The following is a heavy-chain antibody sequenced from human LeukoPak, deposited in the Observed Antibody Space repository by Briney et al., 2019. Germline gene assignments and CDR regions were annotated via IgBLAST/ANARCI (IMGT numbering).Heavy chain of an antibody. CDR3: ARDGLRLFYDILTGYQKTNWFDP. Sequence: ASVKVSCMASGYSFTSYGITWVRQAPGQGLEWVGWISAYNGNTDYEQKFQGRVTMTTDTSTSTAYMELRSLRFDDTAVYYCARDGLRLFYDILTGYQKTNWFDPWGQGTLVTVSS. D-gene: IGHD3-9*01. J-gene: IGHJ5*02. CDR1: GYSFTSYG. CDR2: ISAYNGNT. V-gene: IGHV1-18*01.